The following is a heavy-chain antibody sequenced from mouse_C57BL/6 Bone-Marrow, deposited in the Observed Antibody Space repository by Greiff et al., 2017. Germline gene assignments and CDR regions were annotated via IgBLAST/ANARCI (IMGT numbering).Heavy chain of an antibody. CDR2: IWSGGST. D-gene: IGHD2-14*01. V-gene: IGHV2-2*01. CDR3: ARKKISAGYLGIDY. J-gene: IGHJ4*01. Sequence: QVHVKQSGPGLVQPSQSLSITCTVSGFSLTSYGVHWVRQSPGKGLEWLGVIWSGGSTDYNAAFISRLSISKDNSKSQVFFKMNSLQADDTAIYYRARKKISAGYLGIDYRGQGTSVTVSS. CDR1: GFSLTSYG.